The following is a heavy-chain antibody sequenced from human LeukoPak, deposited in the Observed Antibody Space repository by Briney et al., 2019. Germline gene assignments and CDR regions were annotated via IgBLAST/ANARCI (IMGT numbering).Heavy chain of an antibody. D-gene: IGHD2/OR15-2a*01. CDR3: AKEGAGGTTFYSDFDY. V-gene: IGHV3-23*01. Sequence: PGGSLRLSCAASGNYWMHWVRQVPGKGLEWVSAISGSGGSTYYADSVKGRFTISRDNSKNTLYLQMNSLRAEDTAVYYCAKEGAGGTTFYSDFDYWGQGTLVTVSS. CDR1: GNYW. J-gene: IGHJ4*02. CDR2: ISGSGGST.